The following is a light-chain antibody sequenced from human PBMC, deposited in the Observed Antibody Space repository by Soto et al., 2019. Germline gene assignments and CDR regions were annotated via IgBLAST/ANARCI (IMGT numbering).Light chain of an antibody. CDR1: SGDIGSYNS. Sequence: QSVLTQPASVSGSPGQSITISCTGTSGDIGSYNSVSWYQQHPGKAPKLLIYEVVKRPSGVSNRFSGSKSGNTASLTISGLQADDEADYYCSSFTSSSTWVFGGGTQLTVL. J-gene: IGLJ3*02. CDR3: SSFTSSSTWV. V-gene: IGLV2-14*01. CDR2: EVV.